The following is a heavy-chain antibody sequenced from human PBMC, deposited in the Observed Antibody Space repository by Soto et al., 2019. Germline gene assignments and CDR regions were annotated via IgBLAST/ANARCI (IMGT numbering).Heavy chain of an antibody. J-gene: IGHJ2*01. CDR3: ARAGYSSGWYEWYFDL. V-gene: IGHV1-3*01. CDR2: INAGNGNT. CDR1: GYTFTSYA. Sequence: ASVKVSCKASGYTFTSYAMHWVRQAPGQRLEWMGWINAGNGNTKYSQKFQGRVTITRDTSASTAYMELSSLRSEDTAVYYCARAGYSSGWYEWYFDLWGRGTLVTVPS. D-gene: IGHD6-19*01.